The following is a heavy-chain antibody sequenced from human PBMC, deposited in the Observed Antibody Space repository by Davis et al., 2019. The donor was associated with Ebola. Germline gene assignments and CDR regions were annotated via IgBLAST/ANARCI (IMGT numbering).Heavy chain of an antibody. CDR2: IDWDDDK. CDR3: ARAQSRDGYNYAPDY. CDR1: GFSLSTSGMC. Sequence: SGPTLVKPTQTLTLTCTFSGFSLSTSGMCVSWIRQPPGKALEWLARIDWDDDKYYSTSLKTRLTISKDTSKNQVVLTMTNMDPVDTATYYCARAQSRDGYNYAPDYWGQGTLVTVSS. D-gene: IGHD5-24*01. J-gene: IGHJ4*02. V-gene: IGHV2-70*11.